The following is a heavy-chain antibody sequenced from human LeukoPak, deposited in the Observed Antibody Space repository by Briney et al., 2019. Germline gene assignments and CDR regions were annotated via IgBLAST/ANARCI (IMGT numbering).Heavy chain of an antibody. D-gene: IGHD3-22*01. CDR1: GGSISSYY. CDR2: IYYSGST. J-gene: IGHJ3*02. Sequence: SETLSLTCTVSGGSISSYYWSWIRQPPGKGLEWIGYIYYSGSTNYNPSLKSRVTISVDTSKNQFSPKLGSVTAADTAVYYCASVDYYDTDAFDIWGQGTMVTVSS. V-gene: IGHV4-59*01. CDR3: ASVDYYDTDAFDI.